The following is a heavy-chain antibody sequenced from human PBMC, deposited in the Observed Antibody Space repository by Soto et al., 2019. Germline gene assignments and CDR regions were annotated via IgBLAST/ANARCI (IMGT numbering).Heavy chain of an antibody. J-gene: IGHJ3*02. CDR3: AHPRGYGVFDAYDI. CDR1: GFTFSSYS. Sequence: PGGPLRLSCAASGFTFSSYSMNWVRQAPGKGLEWVANIKQDGSQKYYVDSVKGRFTISRDNAKNSLFLQISSLRAEDTAVYYCAHPRGYGVFDAYDIWGQGAMVTVSS. D-gene: IGHD4-17*01. V-gene: IGHV3-7*01. CDR2: IKQDGSQK.